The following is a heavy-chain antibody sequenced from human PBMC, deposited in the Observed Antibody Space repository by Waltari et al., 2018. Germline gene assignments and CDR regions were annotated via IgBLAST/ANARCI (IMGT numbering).Heavy chain of an antibody. D-gene: IGHD4-17*01. V-gene: IGHV3-30*18. J-gene: IGHJ4*02. CDR1: GFTFSSYG. CDR3: AKDLNDYGDLIDY. Sequence: QVQLVESGGGVVQPGRSLRLSCAASGFTFSSYGMHGVRQAPAQGLEWVAVLSYDGSNKYYADSVKGRFTISRDNSKNTLYLQMNSLRAEDTAVYYCAKDLNDYGDLIDYWGQGTLVTVSS. CDR2: LSYDGSNK.